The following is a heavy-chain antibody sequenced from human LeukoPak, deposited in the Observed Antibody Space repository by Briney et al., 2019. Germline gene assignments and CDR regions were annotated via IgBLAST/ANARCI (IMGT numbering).Heavy chain of an antibody. CDR1: GGSISSGGYS. J-gene: IGHJ4*02. Sequence: SETLSLTCAVSGGSISSGGYSWSWIRQPPGKGLEWIGNIYHSGSTYYNPSLKSRVTISVDRSKNQFSLKLSSVTAADTAVYYCASSGSYYNVLFYWGQGTLVTVSS. V-gene: IGHV4-30-2*01. CDR3: ASSGSYYNVLFY. D-gene: IGHD3-10*01. CDR2: IYHSGST.